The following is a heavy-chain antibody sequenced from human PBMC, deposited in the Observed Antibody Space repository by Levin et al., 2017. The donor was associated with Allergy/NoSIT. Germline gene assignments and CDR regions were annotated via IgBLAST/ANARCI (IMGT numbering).Heavy chain of an antibody. CDR3: ARGKPRGYSGPGPKGPNPQGPFYMDV. D-gene: IGHD5-12*01. V-gene: IGHV4-34*01. CDR1: GGSFSGYY. CDR2: INHSGST. Sequence: SQTLSLTCAVYGGSFSGYYWSWIRQPPGKGLEWIGEINHSGSTNYNPSLKSRVTISVDTSKNQFSLKLSSVTAADTAVYYCARGKPRGYSGPGPKGPNPQGPFYMDVWGKGTTVTVSS. J-gene: IGHJ6*03.